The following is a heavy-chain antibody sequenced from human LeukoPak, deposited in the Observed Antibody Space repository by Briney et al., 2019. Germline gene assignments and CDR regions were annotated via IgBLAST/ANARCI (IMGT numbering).Heavy chain of an antibody. V-gene: IGHV3-33*01. CDR3: ARERSYGSNMDAVDI. J-gene: IGHJ3*02. Sequence: PGGSLRLSCAASGFTFSNYGMHWVRQAPGKGLAWVAVIWYDGSNKYYADSVKGRFTISRDNSKNTLYLQMNSLRAEDTAVYYCARERSYGSNMDAVDIWGQGTMVTVSS. CDR2: IWYDGSNK. D-gene: IGHD4-23*01. CDR1: GFTFSNYG.